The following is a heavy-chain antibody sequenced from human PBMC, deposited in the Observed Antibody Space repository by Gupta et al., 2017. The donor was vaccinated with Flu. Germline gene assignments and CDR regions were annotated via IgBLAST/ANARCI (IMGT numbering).Heavy chain of an antibody. D-gene: IGHD6-13*01. CDR3: ARVCPGTYSSSGSIDP. V-gene: IGHV4-4*07. CDR1: GGSISSYY. Sequence: QVQPQESGPGLVKLSETLSLTCTVSGGSISSYYWSWIRQPAGKGLEWIGRIYTSGSTNYNPSLKSRVTMSVDTSKNQFSLKLSSVTAADTAVYYCARVCPGTYSSSGSIDPWAREPWSPSPQ. J-gene: IGHJ5*02. CDR2: IYTSGST.